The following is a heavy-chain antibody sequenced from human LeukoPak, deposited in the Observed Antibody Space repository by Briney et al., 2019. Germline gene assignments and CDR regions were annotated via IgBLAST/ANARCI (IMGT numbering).Heavy chain of an antibody. D-gene: IGHD3-3*01. J-gene: IGHJ4*02. CDR2: IYYSGST. CDR1: GGSISSSSYY. CDR3: ARRQGNDFWSGYYTWDY. V-gene: IGHV4-39*07. Sequence: PSETLSLTCTASGGSISSSSYYWGWIRQPPGKGLEWIGSIYYSGSTYYNPSLKSRVTISVDTSKNQFSLKLSSVTAADTAVYYCARRQGNDFWSGYYTWDYWGQGTLVTVSS.